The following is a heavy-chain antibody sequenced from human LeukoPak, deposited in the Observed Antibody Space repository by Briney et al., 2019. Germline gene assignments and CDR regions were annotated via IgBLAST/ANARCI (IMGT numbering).Heavy chain of an antibody. D-gene: IGHD1-14*01. J-gene: IGHJ4*02. V-gene: IGHV3-30*18. CDR1: GFTFSSYG. CDR3: AKATGYLL. Sequence: PGGSLRLSCAASGFTFSSYGMHWVRQAPGKGLEWVAVISYDGSNKYYADSVKGRFTISRDNSKNTLYLQMNSLRAEDTAVYYCAKATGYLLWGQGTLVTVSS. CDR2: ISYDGSNK.